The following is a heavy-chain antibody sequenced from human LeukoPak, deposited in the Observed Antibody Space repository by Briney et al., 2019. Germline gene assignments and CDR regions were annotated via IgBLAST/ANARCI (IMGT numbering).Heavy chain of an antibody. V-gene: IGHV3-66*01. CDR3: AKNSAGATGPGY. CDR1: GFTVSSNY. Sequence: PGGSLRLSCAASGFTVSSNYMSWARQAPGKGLEWVSVIYSVIYSGGSTYYADSVKGRFTISRDNSKNTLYLQMNSLRTEDTAMYYCAKNSAGATGPGYWGQGTLVTVSS. CDR2: IYSVIYSGGST. D-gene: IGHD2-8*02. J-gene: IGHJ4*02.